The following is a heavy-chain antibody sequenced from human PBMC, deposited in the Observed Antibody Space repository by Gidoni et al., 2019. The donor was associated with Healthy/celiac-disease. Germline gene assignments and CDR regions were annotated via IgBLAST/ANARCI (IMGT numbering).Heavy chain of an antibody. V-gene: IGHV6-1*01. D-gene: IGHD6-25*01. CDR2: TYYRSKWYN. J-gene: IGHJ6*02. Sequence: QVQLQQSGPGLVKPSQTLSLTCAISGDSVPSNSAAWNWIRQSPSRGLEWLGRTYYRSKWYNDYAVSVKSRITINPDTSKNQFSLQLNSVTPEDTAVYYCACSYSSDKGGYYYYGMDVWGQGTTVTVSS. CDR3: ACSYSSDKGGYYYYGMDV. CDR1: GDSVPSNSAA.